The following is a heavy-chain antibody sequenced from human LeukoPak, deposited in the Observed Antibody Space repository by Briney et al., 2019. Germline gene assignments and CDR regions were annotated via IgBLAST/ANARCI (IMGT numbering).Heavy chain of an antibody. CDR1: GGSISSGGSY. D-gene: IGHD1-26*01. CDR3: ARGDRGVRLLYWYFDL. J-gene: IGHJ2*01. CDR2: IYYSGST. Sequence: PSETLSLTCTVSGGSISSGGSYWSWIRQHPGKGLEWIGYIYYSGSTYYNPSLKSRVTISVDTSKNQFSLKLSSVTAADTAVYYCARGDRGVRLLYWYFDLWGRGTLVTVSS. V-gene: IGHV4-31*03.